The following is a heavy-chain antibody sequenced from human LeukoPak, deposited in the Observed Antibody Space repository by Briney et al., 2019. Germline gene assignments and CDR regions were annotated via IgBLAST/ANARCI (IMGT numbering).Heavy chain of an antibody. Sequence: GGSLRLSCAASGFTFSSYAMSWVRQAPGKGLEWVSVISGSGGGASYADSVKGRFTISRDNSKNTLYLQMNSLRAEDTAVYYCARGPTYYDFWSGYSHFDYWGQGTLVTVSS. J-gene: IGHJ4*02. CDR1: GFTFSSYA. CDR2: ISGSGGGA. V-gene: IGHV3-23*01. CDR3: ARGPTYYDFWSGYSHFDY. D-gene: IGHD3-3*01.